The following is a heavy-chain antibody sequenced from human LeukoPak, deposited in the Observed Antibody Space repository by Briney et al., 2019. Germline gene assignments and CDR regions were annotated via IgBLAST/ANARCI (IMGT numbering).Heavy chain of an antibody. CDR3: ATEGSSPKYFDF. V-gene: IGHV3-15*01. CDR1: GFTFSDAW. Sequence: GGSLRLSCAASGFTFSDAWMSWVRQAPGMGLEWIGRIRSKTHGGTTDYAAPVKGRFSISRDDSKNTLYLQMNSLKTEDTAVYYCATEGSSPKYFDFWGQGTPVTVSS. D-gene: IGHD1-26*01. J-gene: IGHJ4*02. CDR2: IRSKTHGGTT.